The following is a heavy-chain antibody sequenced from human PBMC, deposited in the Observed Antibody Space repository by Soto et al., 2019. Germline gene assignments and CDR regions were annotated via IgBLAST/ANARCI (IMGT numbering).Heavy chain of an antibody. CDR1: SGSISSSNW. CDR2: IYHSGST. V-gene: IGHV4-4*02. CDR3: ARVVRDYGSMDV. D-gene: IGHD3-10*01. Sequence: SSETLSLTCAVSSGSISSSNWWSWVRQPPGKGLEWIGEIYHSGSTNYNPSLKSRVTMSVDKSKNQFSLKLSSVTAADTAVYYCARVVRDYGSMDVWGKGTTVTVSS. J-gene: IGHJ6*04.